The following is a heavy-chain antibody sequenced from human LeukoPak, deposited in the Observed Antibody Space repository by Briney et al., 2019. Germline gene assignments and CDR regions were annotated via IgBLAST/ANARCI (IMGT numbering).Heavy chain of an antibody. CDR1: GFIFSSYS. J-gene: IGHJ4*02. Sequence: GGSLRLSCAASGFIFSSYSMNWVRQAPGKGLEWVSYISSSSSTIYYADSLKGRFTISRDNAKNSLYLQMNSLRAEDTAVYYCARGGHYDSVWGRYRQKDGFDYWGQGTLVTVSS. CDR2: ISSSSSTI. CDR3: ARGGHYDSVWGRYRQKDGFDY. D-gene: IGHD3-16*02. V-gene: IGHV3-48*01.